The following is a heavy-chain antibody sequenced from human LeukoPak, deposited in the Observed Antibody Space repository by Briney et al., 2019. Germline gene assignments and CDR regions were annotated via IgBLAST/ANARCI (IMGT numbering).Heavy chain of an antibody. CDR3: ARLTSSWSFDY. V-gene: IGHV5-51*01. CDR2: ISPDGSDT. CDR1: GYSFTNYW. J-gene: IGHJ4*02. Sequence: PGESLKISCKGSGYSFTNYWIGWVRQMPGKGLEWMGIISPDGSDTRYSPSFQGQVTISADKSITTAYLQWSSLKASDTAMYYCARLTSSWSFDYWGQGPLVTVSS. D-gene: IGHD6-13*01.